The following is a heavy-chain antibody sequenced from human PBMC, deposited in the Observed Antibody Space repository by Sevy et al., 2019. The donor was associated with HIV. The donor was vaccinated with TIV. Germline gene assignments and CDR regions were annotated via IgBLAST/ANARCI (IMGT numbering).Heavy chain of an antibody. Sequence: GGSLRLSCAASGFSFSSYWMHWVRQAPGNGLGWVANIKQDESEKYYAASVKGRFTISRDNAKNSVYLQMNSLRPEDTAIYYCARGNSGSFDYWVQVTLVTVSS. V-gene: IGHV3-7*04. CDR3: ARGNSGSFDY. D-gene: IGHD3-22*01. CDR1: GFSFSSYW. J-gene: IGHJ4*02. CDR2: IKQDESEK.